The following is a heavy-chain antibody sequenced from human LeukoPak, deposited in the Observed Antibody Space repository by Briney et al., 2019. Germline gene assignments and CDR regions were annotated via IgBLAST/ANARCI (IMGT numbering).Heavy chain of an antibody. CDR3: ARDGNFQGTIYYYYMNV. CDR2: IYTTGST. J-gene: IGHJ6*03. V-gene: IGHV4-61*02. D-gene: IGHD2/OR15-2a*01. Sequence: NPSKTLSLTCTVSVDSISSGGYSWNWIRQAAGKGLEWIGRIYTTGSTNYNPSLKSRVTISVDTSKNQFSLKLTSVTAADTAMYFCARDGNFQGTIYYYYMNVWGKGTTVSISS. CDR1: VDSISSGGYS.